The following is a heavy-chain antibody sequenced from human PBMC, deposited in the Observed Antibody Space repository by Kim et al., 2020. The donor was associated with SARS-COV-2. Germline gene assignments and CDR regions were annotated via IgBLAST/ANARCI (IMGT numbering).Heavy chain of an antibody. V-gene: IGHV3-49*02. D-gene: IGHD6-19*01. CDR3: ARATYGSGWYGDY. Sequence: YAAAVKGRVTISRDDSKSIAYLQMNSLKTEDTAVYYCARATYGSGWYGDYWGQGTLVTVSS. J-gene: IGHJ4*02.